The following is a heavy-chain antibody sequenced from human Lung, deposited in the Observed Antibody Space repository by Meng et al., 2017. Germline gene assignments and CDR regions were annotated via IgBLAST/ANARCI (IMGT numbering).Heavy chain of an antibody. CDR3: ARGEREPDY. D-gene: IGHD1-14*01. CDR2: INHSGST. Sequence: QVQLQQWGAGLLKPSETLSLTCAVYGGSFSGSYWSWIRQPPGKGLEWIGEINHSGSTNYNPSLKSRVTISVDTSKNHFSLKLNSVTAADTAVFYCARGEREPDYWGQGTRVTFDS. J-gene: IGHJ4*02. CDR1: GGSFSGSY. V-gene: IGHV4-34*01.